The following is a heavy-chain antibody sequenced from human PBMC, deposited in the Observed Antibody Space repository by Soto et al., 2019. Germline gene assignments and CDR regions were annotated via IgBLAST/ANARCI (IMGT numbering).Heavy chain of an antibody. V-gene: IGHV1-2*04. D-gene: IGHD3-22*01. CDR3: AREFYYYENSGRQYYFDY. Sequence: VASVKVSCKATGYTFTGHYLHWVRQAPGQGLEWMGWINPKSGGTIYAQKFQGWVTMTRDTSINTAYMELTRLRSEDTAVYYCAREFYYYENSGRQYYFDYWGPGSLVTVSS. CDR2: INPKSGGT. CDR1: GYTFTGHY. J-gene: IGHJ4*02.